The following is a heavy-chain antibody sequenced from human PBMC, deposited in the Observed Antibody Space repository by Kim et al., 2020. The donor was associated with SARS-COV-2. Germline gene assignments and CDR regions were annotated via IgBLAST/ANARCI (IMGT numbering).Heavy chain of an antibody. CDR1: GFTFSDYY. Sequence: GGSLRLSCAASGFTFSDYYMSWIRQAPGKGLEWVSYISSSGSTIYYADSVKGRFTISRDNAKNSLYLQMNSLRAEDTAVYYCARVRRYSSGWDNWFDPWGQGTLVTVSS. CDR2: ISSSGSTI. V-gene: IGHV3-11*01. D-gene: IGHD6-19*01. CDR3: ARVRRYSSGWDNWFDP. J-gene: IGHJ5*02.